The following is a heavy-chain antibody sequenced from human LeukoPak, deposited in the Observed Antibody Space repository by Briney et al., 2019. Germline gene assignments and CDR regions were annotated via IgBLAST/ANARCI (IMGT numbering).Heavy chain of an antibody. J-gene: IGHJ4*02. D-gene: IGHD3-3*01. CDR2: IYYSGST. CDR3: ARMNYDFWSGYYTGGYFDY. CDR1: GGSISSYY. Sequence: SETLSLTCTVSGGSISSYYWSWIRQPPGKGLERIGYIYYSGSTNYNPSLKSRVTISVDTSKNQFSLKLSSVTAADTAVYYCARMNYDFWSGYYTGGYFDYWGQGTLVTVSS. V-gene: IGHV4-59*08.